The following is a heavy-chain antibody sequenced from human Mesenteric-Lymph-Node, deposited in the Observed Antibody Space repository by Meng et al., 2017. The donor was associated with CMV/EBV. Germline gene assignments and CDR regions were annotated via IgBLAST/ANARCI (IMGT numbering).Heavy chain of an antibody. V-gene: IGHV3-7*03. D-gene: IGHD3/OR15-3a*01. J-gene: IGHJ5*01. CDR3: ARSPYELIYAGWFDS. CDR2: IKHDGGEK. Sequence: GGSLRLSCAASGFSFNTFWMTWVRQAPGKGLEWVANIKHDGGEKYYLDSVKGRFTISRDNSKNTLYLLANNLRAEDTAVYYCARSPYELIYAGWFDSWGQGTLVTVSS. CDR1: GFSFNTFW.